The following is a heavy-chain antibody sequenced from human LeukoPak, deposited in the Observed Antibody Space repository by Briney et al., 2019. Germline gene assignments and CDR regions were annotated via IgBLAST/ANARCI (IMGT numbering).Heavy chain of an antibody. V-gene: IGHV4-38-2*01. D-gene: IGHD2-15*01. CDR1: GYSIGSGYH. J-gene: IGHJ5*02. CDR2: MFHGGNT. CDR3: ARTLYCSGATCFSPELLDT. Sequence: PSETLSLTCAVSGYSIGSGYHWGWVRQPPGKGPVWIGSMFHGGNTYCNPSLKSRVTMSIDTSMNQFSLNLASVTAADTAVYFCARTLYCSGATCFSPELLDTWGQGTLVTVSS.